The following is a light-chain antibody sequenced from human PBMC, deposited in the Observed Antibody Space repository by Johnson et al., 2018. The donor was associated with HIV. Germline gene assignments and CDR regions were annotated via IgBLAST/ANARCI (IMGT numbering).Light chain of an antibody. J-gene: IGLJ1*01. Sequence: QSVLTQPPSVSAAPGQKVTISCSGSSSNIGNNYVSWYQQLPGTAPKLLIYENNKRPSGIPDRFSGSKSGTSVTLGITGLQTGDEADYYCGTWDSRLSAGHVFGTGTKVTVL. V-gene: IGLV1-51*02. CDR3: GTWDSRLSAGHV. CDR2: ENN. CDR1: SSNIGNNY.